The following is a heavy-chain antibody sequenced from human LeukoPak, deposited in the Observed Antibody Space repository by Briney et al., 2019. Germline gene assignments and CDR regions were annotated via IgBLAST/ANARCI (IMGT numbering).Heavy chain of an antibody. V-gene: IGHV1-69*05. J-gene: IGHJ4*02. CDR2: IIPIFGTE. Sequence: CSVRVSCKASGGTFSRYAINSVGQAPGQGREWMGGIIPIFGTENYAQKLQGRVTITTDETTSTDYMELSSLRSEDTAVYYCARGRGYCSSTSCYVFDYWGQGTLVTVSS. CDR3: ARGRGYCSSTSCYVFDY. D-gene: IGHD2-2*03. CDR1: GGTFSRYA.